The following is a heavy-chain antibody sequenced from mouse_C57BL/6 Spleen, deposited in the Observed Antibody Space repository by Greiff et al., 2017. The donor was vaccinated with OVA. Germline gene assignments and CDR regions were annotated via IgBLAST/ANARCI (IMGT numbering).Heavy chain of an antibody. CDR3: TRGDYGNYWFAY. J-gene: IGHJ3*01. Sequence: EVQGVESGEGLVKPGGSLKLSCAASGFTFSSYAMSWVRQTPEKRLEWVAYISSGGDYIYYADTVKGRFTISRDNARNTLYLQMSSLKSEDTAMYYCTRGDYGNYWFAYWGQGTLVTVSA. D-gene: IGHD2-1*01. CDR2: ISSGGDYI. CDR1: GFTFSSYA. V-gene: IGHV5-9-1*02.